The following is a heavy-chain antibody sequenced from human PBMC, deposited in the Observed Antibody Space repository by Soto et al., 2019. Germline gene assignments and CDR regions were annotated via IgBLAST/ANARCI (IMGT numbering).Heavy chain of an antibody. CDR3: ARDKARDGYGY. Sequence: AESRRLSCAASGFTFSDYYMSWLRQAPGKGLEWVSYISSSGSTIYYADSVKGRFTISRDNAKNSLYLQMNSLRAEDTAVYYCARDKARDGYGYWGQGTLVTVSS. J-gene: IGHJ4*02. V-gene: IGHV3-11*01. CDR2: ISSSGSTI. D-gene: IGHD5-18*01. CDR1: GFTFSDYY.